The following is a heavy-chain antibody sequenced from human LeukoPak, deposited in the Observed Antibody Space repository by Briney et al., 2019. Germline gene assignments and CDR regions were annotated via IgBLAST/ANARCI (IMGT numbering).Heavy chain of an antibody. Sequence: TSETLSLTCTVSGGSISSYHWSWIRQPPGKGLEWIGYIYYSGSTNSNPSLKSRVTISLDTSKNQFSLKLSSVTAADTAMYYCASMNIQNCFDPWGQGTLVTVSS. CDR1: GGSISSYH. CDR3: ASMNIQNCFDP. V-gene: IGHV4-59*12. CDR2: IYYSGST. J-gene: IGHJ5*02. D-gene: IGHD2/OR15-2a*01.